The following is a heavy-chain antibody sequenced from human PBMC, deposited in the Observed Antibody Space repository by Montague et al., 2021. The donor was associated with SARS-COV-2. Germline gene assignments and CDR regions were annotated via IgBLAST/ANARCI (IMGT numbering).Heavy chain of an antibody. CDR1: GFIFSDYN. CDR3: ARGISLFDP. Sequence: SLRLSCAASGFIFSDYNMTWIRQTPGKGLEWISYINGASSRTNYADSVKGRFTISRDNAKNSLFPQMKSLRVEDTAVYYCARGISLFDPWGQGTLVTVSS. CDR2: INGASSRT. J-gene: IGHJ5*02. V-gene: IGHV3-11*05.